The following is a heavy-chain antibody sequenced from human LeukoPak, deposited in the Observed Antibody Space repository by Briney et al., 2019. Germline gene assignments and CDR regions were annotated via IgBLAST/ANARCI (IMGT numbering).Heavy chain of an antibody. V-gene: IGHV4-34*01. CDR2: INHSGST. CDR1: GGSFSGYY. D-gene: IGHD3-10*01. CDR3: ARRSFKMVRGSNKIPYYYYMDV. Sequence: SETLSLTCAVYGGSFSGYYWSWIRQPPGKGLEWIGEINHSGSTNYNPSLKSRVTISVDTSKNQFSLKLSSVTAADTAVYYCARRSFKMVRGSNKIPYYYYMDVWGKGTTVTISS. J-gene: IGHJ6*03.